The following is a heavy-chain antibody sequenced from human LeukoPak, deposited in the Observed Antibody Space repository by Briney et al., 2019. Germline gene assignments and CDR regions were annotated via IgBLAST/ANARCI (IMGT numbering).Heavy chain of an antibody. Sequence: SETLSLTCSVSGDSISRRPSYWTWIRQPAGRGLEWIGRVYSTGTPNYNPSLKTRVTMSVDTSKNQFSLTLNSVTAADTALYFCARGVQERDIIRGFDFWGPGTLVTVSS. CDR3: ARGVQERDIIRGFDF. CDR2: VYSTGTP. D-gene: IGHD3-10*01. V-gene: IGHV4-61*02. CDR1: GDSISRRPSY. J-gene: IGHJ4*01.